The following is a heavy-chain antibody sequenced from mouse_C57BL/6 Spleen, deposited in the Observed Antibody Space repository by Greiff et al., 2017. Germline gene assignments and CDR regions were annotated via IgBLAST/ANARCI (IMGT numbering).Heavy chain of an antibody. V-gene: IGHV1-61*01. CDR2: IYPSDSET. Sequence: QVQLQQPGAELVRPGSSVKLSCKASGYTFTSYWMDWVKQRPGQGLEWIGNIYPSDSETHYNQKFKDKATLTVDKSFSTAYMQLSSLTSEDSAVYYCASYYGSRSYFDYWGQGTTLTVSS. CDR1: GYTFTSYW. J-gene: IGHJ2*01. CDR3: ASYYGSRSYFDY. D-gene: IGHD1-1*01.